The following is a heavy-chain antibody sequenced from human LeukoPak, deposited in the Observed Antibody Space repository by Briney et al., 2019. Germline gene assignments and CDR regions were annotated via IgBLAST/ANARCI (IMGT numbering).Heavy chain of an antibody. CDR1: GFTFSSYG. Sequence: GGSLRLSCAASGFTFSSYGMHWVRQAPGKGLEWVAVISYDGSNKYYADSVKGRFTISRDNSKNTLYLQMNSLRAEDTAIYYCAKTFTSGWYTGEYFQHWGQGTLVTVSS. J-gene: IGHJ1*01. D-gene: IGHD6-19*01. V-gene: IGHV3-30*18. CDR2: ISYDGSNK. CDR3: AKTFTSGWYTGEYFQH.